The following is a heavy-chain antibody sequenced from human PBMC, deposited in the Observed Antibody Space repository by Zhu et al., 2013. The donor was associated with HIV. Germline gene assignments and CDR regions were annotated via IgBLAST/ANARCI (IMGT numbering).Heavy chain of an antibody. CDR2: INPIFGTP. CDR1: GDTFTNSG. Sequence: QVQLVQSGAEVKKPGSSVKVSCKASGDTFTNSGISWVRQAPGQGLEWMGGINPIFGTPDYAQNFQARVTFTADESTSTTYMELSNLRSDDTAVYFCARSEGAAAAGTSWFDPWGQGTLVIVSS. V-gene: IGHV1-69*01. J-gene: IGHJ5*02. CDR3: ARSEGAAAAGTSWFDP. D-gene: IGHD6-13*01.